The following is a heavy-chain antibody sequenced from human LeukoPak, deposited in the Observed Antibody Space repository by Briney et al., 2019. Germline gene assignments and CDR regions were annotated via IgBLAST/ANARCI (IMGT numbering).Heavy chain of an antibody. V-gene: IGHV1-2*02. CDR3: ARGYCGGDCPQDY. J-gene: IGHJ4*02. CDR2: INPNSGGT. CDR1: GYTFTGYY. D-gene: IGHD2-21*02. Sequence: GASVKVSGKASGYTFTGYYMHWVRQAPGQGLEWMGWINPNSGGTNYAQKFQGRVTMTRDTSISTAYMELSRLRSDDTAVYYCARGYCGGDCPQDYWGQGTLVTVSS.